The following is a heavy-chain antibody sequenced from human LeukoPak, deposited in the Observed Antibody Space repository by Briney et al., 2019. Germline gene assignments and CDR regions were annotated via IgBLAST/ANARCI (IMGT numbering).Heavy chain of an antibody. D-gene: IGHD2-2*02. CDR2: VNPNSGNT. Sequence: ASVKVFCKASGCDFSSFDVNWVRQAPGQGLEWMGWVNPNSGNTGYAQKFQGRVTMTRNTSINTAYMELSNLGSEDTAIYYCARGTPYCTSASCYNYWGQGSLVTVSS. V-gene: IGHV1-8*01. J-gene: IGHJ4*02. CDR1: GCDFSSFD. CDR3: ARGTPYCTSASCYNY.